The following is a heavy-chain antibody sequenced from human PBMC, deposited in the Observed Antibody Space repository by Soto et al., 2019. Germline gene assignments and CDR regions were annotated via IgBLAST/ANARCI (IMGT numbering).Heavy chain of an antibody. Sequence: GGSLRLSCAASGFTVSSNYMSWVRQAPGKGLEWVAVIWYDGSNKYYADSVKGRFTISRDNSKNTLYLQMNSLKTEDTAVYYCSKGAAAGVYVFDIWGQGTMVTVSS. V-gene: IGHV3-33*06. CDR3: SKGAAAGVYVFDI. CDR2: IWYDGSNK. D-gene: IGHD6-13*01. CDR1: GFTVSSNY. J-gene: IGHJ3*02.